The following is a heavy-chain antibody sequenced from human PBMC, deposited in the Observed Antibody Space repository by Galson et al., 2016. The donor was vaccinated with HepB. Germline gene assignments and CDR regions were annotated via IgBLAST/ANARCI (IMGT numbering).Heavy chain of an antibody. V-gene: IGHV4-59*11. CDR1: GDSIRRHY. CDR3: ASSTHTSTWYNFWNFDL. D-gene: IGHD1-1*01. Sequence: SETLSLTCTISGDSIRRHYWSWIRQSPGKGLEWIGYVYYSGDTNYNPSFRSRVTMLPDTSKNQFSLKLTSVTAAGTAMYYCASSTHTSTWYNFWNFDLWGRGTQVTVSS. CDR2: VYYSGDT. J-gene: IGHJ2*01.